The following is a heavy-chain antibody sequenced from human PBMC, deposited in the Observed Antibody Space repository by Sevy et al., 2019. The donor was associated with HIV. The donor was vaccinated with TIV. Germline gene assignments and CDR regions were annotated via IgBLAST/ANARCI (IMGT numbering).Heavy chain of an antibody. Sequence: SETLSLTCTVSGGSISSSSYYWGWIRQPPGKGLEGIGSIYYSGSTFYNPSLRSRVTMSVDMSKNQFSLKVSSVTAADTAVYCCARLAYGDYAGMFDYWGQGTLVTVSS. J-gene: IGHJ4*02. CDR1: GGSISSSSYY. D-gene: IGHD4-17*01. CDR3: ARLAYGDYAGMFDY. V-gene: IGHV4-39*01. CDR2: IYYSGST.